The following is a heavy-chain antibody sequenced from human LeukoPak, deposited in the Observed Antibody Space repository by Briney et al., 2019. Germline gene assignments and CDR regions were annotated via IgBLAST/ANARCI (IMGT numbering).Heavy chain of an antibody. J-gene: IGHJ5*02. CDR2: IYYSGTT. Sequence: SETLSLTCTVSGDSVSSGSYYWSWIRQPPGKGLECIGYIYYSGTTYYNPSLKSRLTISLDTSKNQFSLKLSSVTAADTAVYYCARRGLQGGWFAPWGQGTLVTVSS. V-gene: IGHV4-61*01. D-gene: IGHD4-17*01. CDR1: GDSVSSGSYY. CDR3: ARRGLQGGWFAP.